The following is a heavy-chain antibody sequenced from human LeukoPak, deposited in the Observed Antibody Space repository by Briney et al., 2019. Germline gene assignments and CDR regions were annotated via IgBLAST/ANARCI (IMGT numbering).Heavy chain of an antibody. J-gene: IGHJ3*02. CDR3: ARARLRYFDWLSFGRAFDI. V-gene: IGHV4-59*01. D-gene: IGHD3-9*01. CDR1: GGSISSYY. Sequence: ASETLSLTCTVSGGSISSYYWSWIRQPPGKGLEWIGYIYYSGSTNYNPSLKSRVTISVDTSKNQFSLKLSSVTAADTAVYYCARARLRYFDWLSFGRAFDIWGQGTMVTVSS. CDR2: IYYSGST.